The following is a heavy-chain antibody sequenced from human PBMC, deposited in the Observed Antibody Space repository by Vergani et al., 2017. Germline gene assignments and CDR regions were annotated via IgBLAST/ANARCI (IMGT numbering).Heavy chain of an antibody. Sequence: EVQLLESGGGLVQPGGSLRLSCAASGFTFNSYAMSWVRQAPGKGLEWVSAVSGGGGTTYYADSVKGRFTISRDNSKNTVYLQMNSLRVEDTAVYYCAKNWVYGWSYFDHWGQGTLVTVSS. D-gene: IGHD6-13*01. CDR2: VSGGGGTT. CDR3: AKNWVYGWSYFDH. J-gene: IGHJ4*02. V-gene: IGHV3-23*01. CDR1: GFTFNSYA.